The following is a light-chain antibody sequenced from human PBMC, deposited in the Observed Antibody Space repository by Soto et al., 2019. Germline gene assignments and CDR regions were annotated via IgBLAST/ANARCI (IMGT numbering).Light chain of an antibody. CDR3: QQYNSYSPAWT. CDR1: QSISSW. CDR2: DAS. V-gene: IGKV1-5*01. J-gene: IGKJ1*01. Sequence: DIQLNQSPSTLSAYVGDRGTITCRASQSISSWLAWYQQKPGKAPKLLIYDASSLESGVPSRFSGSGSGTEFTLTISSLQPDDFATYYCQQYNSYSPAWTFGQGTKVDI.